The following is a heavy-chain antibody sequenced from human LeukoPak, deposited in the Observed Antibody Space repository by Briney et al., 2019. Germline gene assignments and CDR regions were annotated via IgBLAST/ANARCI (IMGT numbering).Heavy chain of an antibody. D-gene: IGHD3-10*01. J-gene: IGHJ4*02. CDR2: ISSSGSTI. Sequence: GGSLRLSCAASGFTFSTYEMNWVRQAPGKGLEWASYISSSGSTIYYADSVKGRFTISRDNAKNSLYLQMNSLRAEDTAVYYCARDSSYYGSGSFSDWGQGTLVTVSS. V-gene: IGHV3-48*03. CDR3: ARDSSYYGSGSFSD. CDR1: GFTFSTYE.